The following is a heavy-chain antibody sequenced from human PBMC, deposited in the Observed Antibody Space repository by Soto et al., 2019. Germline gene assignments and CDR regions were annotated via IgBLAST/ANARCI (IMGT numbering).Heavy chain of an antibody. CDR2: IIPIFGTA. Sequence: QVQLVQSGAEVKKPGSSVKVSCKASEGTFSSYAISWVRQAPGQGLEWMGGIIPIFGTANYAQKFQGRVTITADESTSTAYMELSSLRSEDTAVYYCARRDTAMTFYYYYGMDVWGQGTTVTVSS. V-gene: IGHV1-69*01. D-gene: IGHD5-18*01. CDR1: EGTFSSYA. J-gene: IGHJ6*02. CDR3: ARRDTAMTFYYYYGMDV.